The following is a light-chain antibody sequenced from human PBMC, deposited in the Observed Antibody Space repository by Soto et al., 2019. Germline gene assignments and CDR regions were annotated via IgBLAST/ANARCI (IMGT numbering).Light chain of an antibody. V-gene: IGKV1-33*01. Sequence: DIQMTQSPSSLSASVGDRVTITCQASQDIRNYLNWYQQKPGKAPKLLIYDASNLETGVPSRFSGSGSGTDFTFTISSLQPEDIATYYCQQYHTLLTFGGGTKVQIK. CDR3: QQYHTLLT. J-gene: IGKJ4*01. CDR2: DAS. CDR1: QDIRNY.